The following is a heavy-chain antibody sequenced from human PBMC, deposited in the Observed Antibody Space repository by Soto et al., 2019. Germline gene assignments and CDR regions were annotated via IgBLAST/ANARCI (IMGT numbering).Heavy chain of an antibody. CDR1: GDSVSRGDSY. D-gene: IGHD1-1*01. CDR2: ICCSGST. Sequence: QVQLQESGPGLVKPSETLSLTCTVSGDSVSRGDSYWSWIRQPPGKGLEWIGYICCSGSTEYNPSLRSXXIXSXVTSKNQLSLKLSTVTAADTAVYFCARGMDNNKVGWWGQGTLVTVSS. V-gene: IGHV4-61*08. J-gene: IGHJ4*02. CDR3: ARGMDNNKVGW.